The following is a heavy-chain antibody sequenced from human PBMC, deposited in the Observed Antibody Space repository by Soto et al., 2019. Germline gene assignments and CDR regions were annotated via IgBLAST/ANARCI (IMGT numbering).Heavy chain of an antibody. CDR3: AHEDRSSSWFHDAFDI. D-gene: IGHD6-13*01. J-gene: IGHJ3*02. Sequence: SGPTLVKPTQTLTLTCTFSGFSLSTSGVGVGWIRQPPGKALEWLALIYWDDDKRYSPSLKSRLTITKDTSKNQVVLTMTNMDPVDTATYYCAHEDRSSSWFHDAFDIWGQGTMVTVSS. V-gene: IGHV2-5*02. CDR2: IYWDDDK. CDR1: GFSLSTSGVG.